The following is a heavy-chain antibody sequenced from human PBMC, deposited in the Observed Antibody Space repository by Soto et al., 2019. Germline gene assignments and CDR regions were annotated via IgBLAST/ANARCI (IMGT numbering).Heavy chain of an antibody. Sequence: QVQLQESGPGLVKPSQTLSLTCTVSGGSISSGGYYWSWIRQHPGKGLEWIGYIYYSGSTYYNPSLKRRVTISVDTSKNQFSLKLSSVTAADTAVYYCARDYCSSTSCYYYYGMDVWGQGTTVTVSS. V-gene: IGHV4-31*03. CDR1: GGSISSGGYY. CDR2: IYYSGST. J-gene: IGHJ6*02. D-gene: IGHD2-2*01. CDR3: ARDYCSSTSCYYYYGMDV.